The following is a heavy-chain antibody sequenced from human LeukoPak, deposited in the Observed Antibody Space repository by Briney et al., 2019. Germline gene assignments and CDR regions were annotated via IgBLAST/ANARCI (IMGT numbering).Heavy chain of an antibody. CDR3: AKDRVVPAATFDY. J-gene: IGHJ4*02. D-gene: IGHD2-2*01. V-gene: IGHV3-23*01. CDR1: GFIFKNDD. CDR2: ISGDGERT. Sequence: SGGSLRLSCAGSGFIFKNDDINWVRQAPGKGLEWVSSISGDGERTFYADSVKGRFAISKDDSKNTLYLQMNSLRAEDTAVYYCAKDRVVPAATFDYWGQGTLVTVSS.